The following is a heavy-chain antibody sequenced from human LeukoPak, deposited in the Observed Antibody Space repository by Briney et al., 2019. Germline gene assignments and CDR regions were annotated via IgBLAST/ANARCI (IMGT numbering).Heavy chain of an antibody. CDR1: GFTFSSYA. Sequence: GGSLRLSCAASGFTFSSYAMSWVRQAPGRGLEWVSAISGSGGSTYYADSVKGRFTVSRDSSKNTLYLQMNSLGAEDTAVYYCAKRGDSRLNGTPKHCDYWGQGTLVTVSS. CDR2: ISGSGGST. D-gene: IGHD3-16*01. CDR3: AKRGDSRLNGTPKHCDY. V-gene: IGHV3-23*01. J-gene: IGHJ4*02.